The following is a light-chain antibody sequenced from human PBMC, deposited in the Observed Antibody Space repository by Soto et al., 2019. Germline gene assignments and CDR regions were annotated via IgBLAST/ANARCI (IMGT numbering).Light chain of an antibody. CDR2: DAS. V-gene: IGKV1-5*01. CDR1: QSISSW. J-gene: IGKJ1*01. CDR3: QQYNSYWT. Sequence: DIQMTQSPSTLSASVGDRVTITCRASQSISSWLAWYQQKPGKAPKLLIYDASSLESGVPSRFSGSGSGTEFTLTISSLQADDFATYDCQQYNSYWTFGQGTKVEIK.